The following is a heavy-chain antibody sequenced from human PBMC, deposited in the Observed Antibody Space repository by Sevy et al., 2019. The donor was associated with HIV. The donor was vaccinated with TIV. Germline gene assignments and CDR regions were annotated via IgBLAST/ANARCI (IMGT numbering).Heavy chain of an antibody. D-gene: IGHD2-8*01. Sequence: GGSLRLSCAASGFTFAKYSMSWVRQAPGKGLEWVSTFSFGCGRINYADSVKGRFTISGDDSKNTVFLQMNSLRAEDTATYFCAREGCTQPHDYWGQGTLVTVSS. CDR1: GFTFAKYS. V-gene: IGHV3-23*01. CDR3: AREGCTQPHDY. CDR2: FSFGCGRI. J-gene: IGHJ4*02.